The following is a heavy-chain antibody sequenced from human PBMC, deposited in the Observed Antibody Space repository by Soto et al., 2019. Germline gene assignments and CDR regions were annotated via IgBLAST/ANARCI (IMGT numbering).Heavy chain of an antibody. Sequence: GGSLRLSCAASGFTFSSYSMSWVRQAPGKGLEWVSSISSSSSYIYYADSVKGRFTISRDNAKNSLYLQMNSLRAEDTAVYYCARSMWRHPYGPAEYYGMDVWGQGTTVTVSS. D-gene: IGHD2-21*01. CDR1: GFTFSSYS. V-gene: IGHV3-21*01. J-gene: IGHJ6*02. CDR2: ISSSSSYI. CDR3: ARSMWRHPYGPAEYYGMDV.